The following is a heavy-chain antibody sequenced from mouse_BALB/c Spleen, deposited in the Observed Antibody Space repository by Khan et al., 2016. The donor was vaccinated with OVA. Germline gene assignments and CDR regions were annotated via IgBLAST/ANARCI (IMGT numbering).Heavy chain of an antibody. V-gene: IGHV1-81*01. CDR3: ARGDGYYVYFDY. Sequence: VQLQESGPELVKPGASVKMSCKASGYTFTSYVITWVKQRTGQGLEWIGEIYPGSDNAYYNERFKGKAPLTADKSSNTTHMHLSSLTSEDSAVYCGARGDGYYVYFDYWGQGTTLTVSS. CDR1: GYTFTSYV. D-gene: IGHD2-3*01. J-gene: IGHJ2*01. CDR2: IYPGSDNA.